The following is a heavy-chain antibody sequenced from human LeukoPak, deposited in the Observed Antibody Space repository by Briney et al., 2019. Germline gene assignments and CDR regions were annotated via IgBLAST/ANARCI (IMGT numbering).Heavy chain of an antibody. Sequence: GGSLRLSCAASGFTFSSYWMSWVRQAPGKGLEWVANIKQDGNEKFYVDSVKGRFTISRDNAKNTLYLQMNSLRAEDTAVYYCASPPPVVAATHYWGQGTLVTVSS. CDR2: IKQDGNEK. CDR1: GFTFSSYW. CDR3: ASPPPVVAATHY. J-gene: IGHJ4*02. V-gene: IGHV3-7*01. D-gene: IGHD2-15*01.